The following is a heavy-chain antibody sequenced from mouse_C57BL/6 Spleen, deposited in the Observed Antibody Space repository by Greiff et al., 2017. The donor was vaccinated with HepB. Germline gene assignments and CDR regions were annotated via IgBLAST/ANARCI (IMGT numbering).Heavy chain of an antibody. Sequence: QLQQSGAELVRPGASVTLSCKASGYTFTDYEMHWVKQTPVHGLEWIGAIDPETGGTAYNQKFKGKAILTADKSSSTAYMELRSLTSEDSAVYYCTRITTVVDWYFDVWGTGTTVTVSS. CDR2: IDPETGGT. V-gene: IGHV1-15*01. CDR3: TRITTVVDWYFDV. CDR1: GYTFTDYE. D-gene: IGHD1-1*01. J-gene: IGHJ1*03.